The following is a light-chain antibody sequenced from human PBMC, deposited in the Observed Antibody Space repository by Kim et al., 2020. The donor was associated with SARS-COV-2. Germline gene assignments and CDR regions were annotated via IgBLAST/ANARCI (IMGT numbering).Light chain of an antibody. CDR3: QQYHSPPLT. J-gene: IGKJ4*01. CDR2: DAS. V-gene: IGKV1-33*01. Sequence: DIEMTQSPCSLSSSVGDRATITCQASQDIRKSLNWLQHKPGKAPRLLIYDASGMETGAPARFSGSASGTDFTFTINTLQPEDFAAYFCQQYHSPPLTFGGGTKVDIK. CDR1: QDIRKS.